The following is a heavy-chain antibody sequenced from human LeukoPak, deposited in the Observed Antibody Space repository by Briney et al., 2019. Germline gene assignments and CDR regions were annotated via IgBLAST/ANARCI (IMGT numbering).Heavy chain of an antibody. J-gene: IGHJ4*02. CDR3: ANDFHYGDYAVDY. V-gene: IGHV3-74*01. D-gene: IGHD4-17*01. CDR1: EFTFSSYW. CDR2: ISGDGRST. Sequence: GGSLRLSCAASEFTFSSYWMHWVRQAPGKGLVWVSRISGDGRSTSYADSVKGRFTISRDNSKNTLYLQMNSLRAEDTAVYYCANDFHYGDYAVDYWGQGTLVTVSS.